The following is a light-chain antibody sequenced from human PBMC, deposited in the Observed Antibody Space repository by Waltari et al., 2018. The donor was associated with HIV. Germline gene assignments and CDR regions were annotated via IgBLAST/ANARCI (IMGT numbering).Light chain of an antibody. V-gene: IGLV1-44*01. Sequence: QSVLTQPPSASGTPGQRVTISCSGSSSNIGSNTVNWYQQLPGTAPKLLIYSNKQRPSGVPDRFSGSKSGTSASLAISGLQSEDEADYYCAAWDDSLNAVFGGGTKLTVL. CDR2: SNK. CDR3: AAWDDSLNAV. CDR1: SSNIGSNT. J-gene: IGLJ3*02.